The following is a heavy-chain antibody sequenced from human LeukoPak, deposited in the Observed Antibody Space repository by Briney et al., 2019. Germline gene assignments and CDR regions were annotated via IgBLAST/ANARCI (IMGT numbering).Heavy chain of an antibody. J-gene: IGHJ4*02. D-gene: IGHD6-19*01. CDR2: ISSTGRTM. CDR3: ARVSNPYSSGWYYFDY. Sequence: GGSLRLSCADSGFTFSNYEMVWVRQAPGKGLEWVSYISSTGRTMYYADSVKGRFTISRDNAKNTLYLQMNSLRAEDTAVYYCARVSNPYSSGWYYFDYWGQGTLVTVSS. V-gene: IGHV3-48*03. CDR1: GFTFSNYE.